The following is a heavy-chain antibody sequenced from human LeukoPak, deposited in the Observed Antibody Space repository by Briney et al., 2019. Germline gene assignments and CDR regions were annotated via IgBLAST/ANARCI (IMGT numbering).Heavy chain of an antibody. V-gene: IGHV3-21*01. CDR3: ARDAGDYGGNSPFDY. D-gene: IGHD4-23*01. J-gene: IGHJ4*02. CDR1: GFTFSSYS. CDR2: ISSSSSYI. Sequence: GGSLRLSCAASGFTFSSYSMNWVRQAPGKGLEWVSSISSSSSYIYYADSVKGRFTISGDNAKNSLYLQMNSLGAEDTAVYYCARDAGDYGGNSPFDYWGQGTLVTVSS.